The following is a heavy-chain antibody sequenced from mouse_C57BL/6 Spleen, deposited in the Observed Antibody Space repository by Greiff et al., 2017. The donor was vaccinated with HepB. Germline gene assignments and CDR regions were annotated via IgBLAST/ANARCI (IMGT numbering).Heavy chain of an antibody. D-gene: IGHD2-5*01. CDR1: GYSFTGYY. V-gene: IGHV1-42*01. J-gene: IGHJ3*01. CDR3: ASPYSNYDWFAY. Sequence: VQLQQSGPELVKPGASVKISCKASGYSFTGYYMNWVKQSPEKSLEWIGEINPSTGGTTYNQKFKAKATLTVDKSSSTAYMQLKSLTSEDSAVYYCASPYSNYDWFAYWGQGTLVTVSA. CDR2: INPSTGGT.